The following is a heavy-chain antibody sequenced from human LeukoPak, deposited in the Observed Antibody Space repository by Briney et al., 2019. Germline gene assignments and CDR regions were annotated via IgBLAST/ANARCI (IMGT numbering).Heavy chain of an antibody. J-gene: IGHJ4*02. CDR2: ISSSGDGT. Sequence: PGGSLRLSCVGSGFTFSNYAMTWVRQGPGKGLEWVSTISSSGDGTFYADSVKGRFTVSRDNSKNTLCLQMNSLRAEDTAVYYCAKAPPCKHYFDYWGQGTLVTVSS. CDR3: AKAPPCKHYFDY. V-gene: IGHV3-23*01. CDR1: GFTFSNYA.